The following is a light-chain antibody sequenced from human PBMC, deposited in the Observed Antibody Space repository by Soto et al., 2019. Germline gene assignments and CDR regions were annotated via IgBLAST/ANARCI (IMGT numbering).Light chain of an antibody. CDR1: QDIGTY. J-gene: IGKJ2*01. CDR3: QHYNNWPFT. V-gene: IGKV1-8*01. CDR2: AAS. Sequence: AIRMTQSPSSLSASTGDRVTIPCRASQDIGTYLAWYQQKPGKAPKLLIYAASSLQSGVPSRFSGSGSGTDFTLTISWLQSEDFAVYYCQHYNNWPFTFGQGTKLEIK.